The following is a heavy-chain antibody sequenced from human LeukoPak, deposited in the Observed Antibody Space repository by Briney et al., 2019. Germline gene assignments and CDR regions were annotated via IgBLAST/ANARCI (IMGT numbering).Heavy chain of an antibody. CDR1: GDSVSRNSAA. V-gene: IGHV6-1*01. CDR3: ARPGGHFHY. J-gene: IGHJ4*02. Sequence: SQTLSLTCAISGDSVSRNSAAWNWIRQSPSRGLEWLGRTYYRSKWYSEYAVSVRGRTTINPDTSKNQFSLQLKSVTPEDTAVYYCARPGGHFHYWRRETLVTVSS. D-gene: IGHD3-10*01. CDR2: TYYRSKWYS.